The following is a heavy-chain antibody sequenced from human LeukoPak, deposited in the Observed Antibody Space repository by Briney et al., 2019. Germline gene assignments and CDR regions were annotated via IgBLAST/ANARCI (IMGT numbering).Heavy chain of an antibody. CDR3: ARDPCGGDCYSSSDY. J-gene: IGHJ4*02. CDR1: GFTFSSYR. V-gene: IGHV3-21*01. CDR2: ISSSSSYI. Sequence: GGSLRLSCAASGFTFSSYRMNWVRQAPGKGLEWVSSISSSSSYIYYADSVKGRFTISRDNAKNSLYLQMNSLRAEDTAVYYCARDPCGGDCYSSSDYWGQGTLVTVSS. D-gene: IGHD2-21*02.